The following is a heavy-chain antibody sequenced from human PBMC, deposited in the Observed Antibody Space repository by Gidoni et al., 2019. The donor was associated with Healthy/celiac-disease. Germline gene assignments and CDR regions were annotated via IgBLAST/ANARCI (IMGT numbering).Heavy chain of an antibody. J-gene: IGHJ4*02. CDR1: GLTFGSYA. V-gene: IGHV3-30-3*01. D-gene: IGHD3-10*01. CDR2: ISYDGSNK. Sequence: QVQLVESGGGVVQPGRSLRLSCAASGLTFGSYAMHWVRQAPGKGLEWVAVISYDGSNKYYADSVKGRFTISRDNSKNTLYLQMNSLRAEDTAVYYCARDRNSDGSGSYSLMGYWGQGTLVTVSS. CDR3: ARDRNSDGSGSYSLMGY.